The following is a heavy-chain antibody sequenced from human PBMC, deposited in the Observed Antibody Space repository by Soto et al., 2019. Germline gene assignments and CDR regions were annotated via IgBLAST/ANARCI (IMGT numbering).Heavy chain of an antibody. V-gene: IGHV4-59*01. CDR1: GSAITSYY. J-gene: IGHJ1*01. CDR3: ARDYYHSSGYNEYFQH. D-gene: IGHD3-22*01. CDR2: TSFSAGT. Sequence: SETLCLTGTVSGSAITSYYWSWIRQAPGNGLRSNGYTSFSAGTTDTPSLKSRVTIVVNTSKTQFSLKLSSVTAADTAVYYCARDYYHSSGYNEYFQHWGQGTLVTVSS.